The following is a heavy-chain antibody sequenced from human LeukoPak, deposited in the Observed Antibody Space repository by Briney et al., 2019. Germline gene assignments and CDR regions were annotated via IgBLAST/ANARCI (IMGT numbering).Heavy chain of an antibody. V-gene: IGHV4-4*07. CDR3: ARQAYDTGYDAFDI. D-gene: IGHD3-22*01. Sequence: SETLSLTCTVSGGSISSFYWSCIRQPAGKGLEWIGRIYSSGSTNYNPSLKSRVTMSVDTSMNQFSLRLTSVTAADTAVYYCARQAYDTGYDAFDIWGQGTLVTVSS. CDR1: GGSISSFY. J-gene: IGHJ3*02. CDR2: IYSSGST.